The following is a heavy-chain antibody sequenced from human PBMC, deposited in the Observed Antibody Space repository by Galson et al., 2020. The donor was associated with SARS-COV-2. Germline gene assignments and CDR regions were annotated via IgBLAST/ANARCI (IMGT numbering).Heavy chain of an antibody. CDR2: IIPILGIA. CDR1: GGTFSSYA. V-gene: IGHV1-69*10. D-gene: IGHD2-8*01. CDR3: ARAWYCTNGVCYETDDSYYYYYMDV. Sequence: SVKVSCKASGGTFSSYAISWVRQAPGQGLEWMGGIIPILGIANYAQKFQGRVTITADKSTSTAYMELSSLRSEDTAVYYCARAWYCTNGVCYETDDSYYYYYMDVWGKGTTVTVSS. J-gene: IGHJ6*03.